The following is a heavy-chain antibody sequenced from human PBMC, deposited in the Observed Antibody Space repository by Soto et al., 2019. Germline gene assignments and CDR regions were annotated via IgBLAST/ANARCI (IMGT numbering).Heavy chain of an antibody. V-gene: IGHV4-4*02. Sequence: QVQLQESGPGLVKPSATLSLTCAVSGGSINSSNWWSWVRQPPGKGLEWIGEIYRSGSTNYDPTLKSRVTISVDKSKIQFSLNLSSMTAADTAVYYCARGGDVVVPTALDYWGQGTLVTVSS. D-gene: IGHD2-2*01. J-gene: IGHJ4*02. CDR2: IYRSGST. CDR1: GGSINSSNW. CDR3: ARGGDVVVPTALDY.